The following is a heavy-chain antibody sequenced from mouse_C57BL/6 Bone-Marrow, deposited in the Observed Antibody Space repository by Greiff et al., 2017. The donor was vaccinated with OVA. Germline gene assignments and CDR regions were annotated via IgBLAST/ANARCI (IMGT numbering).Heavy chain of an antibody. CDR1: GFSLSTSGMG. D-gene: IGHD2-5*01. CDR2: IYWDDDK. V-gene: IGHV8-12*01. CDR3: ARKGYSNYEGFYAMDY. Sequence: QVTLKVSGPGILQSSQTLSLTCSFSGFSLSTSGMGVSWIRQPSGKGLEWLAHIYWDDDKRYNPSLKSRLTISKDTSRNQVFLKITSVDTADTATYYCARKGYSNYEGFYAMDYWGQGTSVTVSS. J-gene: IGHJ4*01.